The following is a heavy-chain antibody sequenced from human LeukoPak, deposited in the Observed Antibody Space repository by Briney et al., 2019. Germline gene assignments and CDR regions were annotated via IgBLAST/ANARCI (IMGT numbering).Heavy chain of an antibody. J-gene: IGHJ4*02. CDR2: ISWNSGSI. CDR1: GFTFDDYA. V-gene: IGHV3-9*01. CDR3: AKDSVAIFGVITVFGY. Sequence: PGGSLRLSCAASGFTFDDYAMHWVRQAPGKGLEWVSGISWNSGSIGYADSVKGRFTISRDNAKNSLYLQMNSLRAEDTALYYCAKDSVAIFGVITVFGYWGQGTLVTVSS. D-gene: IGHD3-3*01.